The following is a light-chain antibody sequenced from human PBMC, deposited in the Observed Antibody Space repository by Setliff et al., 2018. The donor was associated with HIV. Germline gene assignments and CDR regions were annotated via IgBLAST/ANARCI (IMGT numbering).Light chain of an antibody. Sequence: QSALTQPRSVSGSPGQSVTISCTGTSSDVGGYKYVSWYQQHPGKAPKLMIYDVSKRPSGVPDRFSGSKSGNTASLTISGLQAEDEADYYCSSYTSSSTSVVFGGGTK. J-gene: IGLJ2*01. CDR2: DVS. CDR1: SSDVGGYKY. CDR3: SSYTSSSTSVV. V-gene: IGLV2-11*01.